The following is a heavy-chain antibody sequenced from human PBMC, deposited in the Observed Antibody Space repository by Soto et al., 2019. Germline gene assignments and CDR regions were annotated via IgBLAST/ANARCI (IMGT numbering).Heavy chain of an antibody. J-gene: IGHJ4*02. CDR3: AKDTAAGTDYFDY. V-gene: IGHV3-23*01. Sequence: GGSLRLSCAASGFTFSSYAMSWVRQAPGKGLEWVSAISGSGGSTYYADSVQGRFTISRDNSKNTLYLQMNSLRAEDTAVYYCAKDTAAGTDYFDYWGQGTLVTVSS. CDR1: GFTFSSYA. CDR2: ISGSGGST. D-gene: IGHD6-13*01.